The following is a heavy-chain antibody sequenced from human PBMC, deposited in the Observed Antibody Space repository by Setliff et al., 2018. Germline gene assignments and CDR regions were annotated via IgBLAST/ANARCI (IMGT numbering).Heavy chain of an antibody. CDR1: GCSFIDYY. J-gene: IGHJ3*02. Sequence: ASVKVSCKASGCSFIDYYIHWVRQAPGQGPEWMGRVNPKNGGILYSQKFEGRVSMTGDRTISTVYMDLRSLTFDDTAVYYCARPRSNYNRGAFSIWGQGTMVTVSS. D-gene: IGHD3-10*01. CDR3: ARPRSNYNRGAFSI. V-gene: IGHV1-2*06. CDR2: VNPKNGGI.